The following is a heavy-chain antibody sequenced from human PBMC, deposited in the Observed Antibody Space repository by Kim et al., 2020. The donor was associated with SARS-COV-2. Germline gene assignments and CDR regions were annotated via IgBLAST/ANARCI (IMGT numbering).Heavy chain of an antibody. CDR2: IRNKARSYTT. J-gene: IGHJ6*02. Sequence: GGSLRLSCAASGLTFSDHYMDWVRQTPGKGLEWVGRIRNKARSYTTEYAAPVKGRFTISRDDSKKSLYLQMNSLKTADTAVYYCARVYGGSHYGMDVWGQGTTVTVSS. V-gene: IGHV3-72*01. D-gene: IGHD2-15*01. CDR1: GLTFSDHY. CDR3: ARVYGGSHYGMDV.